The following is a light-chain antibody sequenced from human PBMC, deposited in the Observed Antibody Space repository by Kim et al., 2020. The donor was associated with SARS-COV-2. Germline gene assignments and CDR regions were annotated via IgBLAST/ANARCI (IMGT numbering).Light chain of an antibody. Sequence: QSALTQPASVSGSPGQSITISCTGTSSDIGGYNYVSWYQQHPGKAPKLLIYDVTKWPSGVSNRFSGSKSGNTASLTIAGLQAEDEADYYCSSYTSSKTWVLGGGTQRTAL. CDR3: SSYTSSKTWV. CDR2: DVT. V-gene: IGLV2-14*03. CDR1: SSDIGGYNY. J-gene: IGLJ3*02.